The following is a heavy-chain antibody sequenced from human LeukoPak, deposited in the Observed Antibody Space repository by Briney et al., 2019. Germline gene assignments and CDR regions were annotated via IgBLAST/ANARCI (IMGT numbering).Heavy chain of an antibody. CDR3: AGRWRGTLDY. V-gene: IGHV4-4*09. J-gene: IGHJ4*02. Sequence: PSETLSLTCNVSGTFVSGFYWTWIRQPPGKGLEWIGFIYSTGTTSYNSSLQSRVTISVDTSKNQFSLKLKSVIAADTAIYYCAGRWRGTLDYWGRGTLVAVSS. D-gene: IGHD5-24*01. CDR2: IYSTGTT. CDR1: GTFVSGFY.